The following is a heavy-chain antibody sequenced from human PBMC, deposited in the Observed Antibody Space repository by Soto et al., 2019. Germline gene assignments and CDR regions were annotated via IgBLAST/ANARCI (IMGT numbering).Heavy chain of an antibody. Sequence: QVQLLQSGAEVKKPGASVKVSCKASKDTFTNYYMHWVRQAPGQGLEWMGTINPTDGGTAYAQKFQGRVTMARDTSTSTVYMDLRSLRSEDTAVYYCAREVGGWYYFDYWGQGTLVTVSS. CDR3: AREVGGWYYFDY. D-gene: IGHD6-19*01. CDR1: KDTFTNYY. J-gene: IGHJ4*02. CDR2: INPTDGGT. V-gene: IGHV1-46*01.